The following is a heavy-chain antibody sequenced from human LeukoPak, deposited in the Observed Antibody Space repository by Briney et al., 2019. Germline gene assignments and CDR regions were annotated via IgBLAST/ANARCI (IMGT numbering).Heavy chain of an antibody. J-gene: IGHJ4*02. D-gene: IGHD3-22*01. Sequence: PGGSLRLSCAAPGFTLNGYWMHWVRQAPGKGLEWVSGTTGSGRDTYYADSVKGRFTISRDNSKNTLYLQMNSLGAEDTAVYYCAKDFYYDTSGYYDLWGQGTLVTVSS. CDR1: GFTLNGYW. CDR3: AKDFYYDTSGYYDL. V-gene: IGHV3-23*01. CDR2: TTGSGRDT.